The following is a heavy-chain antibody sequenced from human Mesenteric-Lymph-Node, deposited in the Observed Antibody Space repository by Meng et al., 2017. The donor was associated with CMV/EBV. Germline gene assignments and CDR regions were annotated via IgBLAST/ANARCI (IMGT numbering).Heavy chain of an antibody. Sequence: AASVKVSCKTSGFTFTAHSMHWVRQAPGQGFEWVGWIKPDRGDTKYAQRFQGRVTLTRDTSSNTVYMELDRLRSDDTAVYYCVRDGGYSGYDYGIVTGFYGLDVWGQGTMVTVSS. V-gene: IGHV1-2*02. CDR1: GFTFTAHS. CDR2: IKPDRGDT. J-gene: IGHJ6*02. CDR3: VRDGGYSGYDYGIVTGFYGLDV. D-gene: IGHD5-12*01.